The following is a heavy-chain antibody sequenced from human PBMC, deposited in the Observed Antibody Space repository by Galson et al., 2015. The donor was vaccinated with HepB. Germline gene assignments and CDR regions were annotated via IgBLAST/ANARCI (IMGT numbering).Heavy chain of an antibody. V-gene: IGHV3-48*04. CDR3: ARDRGGSGSYLSYYYGMDV. Sequence: SLRLSCAASGFTFSSYNMNWVRQAPGKGLEWVSYITGSGNIIYYTDSVKGRFTISRDNAKNSLYLRMNNLRAEDTAVYYCARDRGGSGSYLSYYYGMDVWGQGTTVTVSS. J-gene: IGHJ6*02. CDR2: ITGSGNII. CDR1: GFTFSSYN. D-gene: IGHD3-10*01.